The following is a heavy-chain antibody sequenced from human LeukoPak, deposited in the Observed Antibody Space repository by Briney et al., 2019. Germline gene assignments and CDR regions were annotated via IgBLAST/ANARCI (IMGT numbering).Heavy chain of an antibody. D-gene: IGHD3-10*02. CDR1: CGSFSGYY. CDR2: INHTGRT. J-gene: IGHJ6*03. Sequence: SETLSLTYAVYCGSFSGYYWSWIRQSPGKGLEWNREINHTGRTNYNPSLKSRVIVSVDTSKNQFSLKLTSVTAADTAVYYCARSVKVNYVGLFGEDNHYYYMDVWGKGTPVTVSS. V-gene: IGHV4-34*01. CDR3: ARSVKVNYVGLFGEDNHYYYMDV.